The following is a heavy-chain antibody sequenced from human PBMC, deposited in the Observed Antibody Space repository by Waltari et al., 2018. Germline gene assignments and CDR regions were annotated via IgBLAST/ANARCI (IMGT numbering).Heavy chain of an antibody. CDR1: GYTFTSNF. J-gene: IGHJ4*02. D-gene: IGHD3-16*01. CDR2: ITPSTGGS. CDR3: ARSATGGTYFDY. V-gene: IGHV1-46*01. Sequence: QVQLLQSGAEVKKPGASVKLPCKASGYTFTSNFIHWVRQAPGQGPEWMGVITPSTGGSNYAQRFQGRVTMTSDTSTSTIYMEVRSLTSQDTATYYCARSATGGTYFDYWGQGTLVTVSS.